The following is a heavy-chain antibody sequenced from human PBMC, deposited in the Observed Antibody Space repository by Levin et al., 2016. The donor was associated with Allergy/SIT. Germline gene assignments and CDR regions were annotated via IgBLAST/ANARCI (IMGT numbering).Heavy chain of an antibody. D-gene: IGHD4-17*01. V-gene: IGHV4-34*09. J-gene: IGHJ4*02. CDR3: AREYETVIGYIFDY. Sequence: WIRQPPGKGLEWIGEINHSGSTNYNPSLKSRVTISVDTSKNQFSLKLSSVTAADTAVYYCAREYETVIGYIFDYWGQGTLVTVSS. CDR2: INHSGST.